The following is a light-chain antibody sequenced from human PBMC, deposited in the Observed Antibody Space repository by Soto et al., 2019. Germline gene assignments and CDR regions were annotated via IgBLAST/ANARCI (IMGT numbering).Light chain of an antibody. CDR3: QQYDNWPLT. CDR1: QSITSR. CDR2: GVS. J-gene: IGKJ4*01. Sequence: EIVMTQSPATLSVSPGERATLSCRASQSITSRLAWYQKKPGQAPRLLIYGVSTRATDIPARFSGSGSGTEFTLTISSLQSEDFAVYYCQQYDNWPLTFGGGTKVEIK. V-gene: IGKV3-15*01.